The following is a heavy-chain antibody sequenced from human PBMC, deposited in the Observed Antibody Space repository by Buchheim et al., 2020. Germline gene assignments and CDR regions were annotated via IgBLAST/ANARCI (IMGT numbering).Heavy chain of an antibody. CDR1: GFTFSSYW. D-gene: IGHD3-10*01. V-gene: IGHV3-7*01. Sequence: EVQLVESGGGLVQPGGSLRLSCAASGFTFSSYWMSWVRQAPGKGLEWVANIKQDGSEKYYVDSVKGRFTISRDNAKNSLYLQMNSLSAEDTAVYYCARLYGSGSYATAYFDYWGQGTL. J-gene: IGHJ4*02. CDR3: ARLYGSGSYATAYFDY. CDR2: IKQDGSEK.